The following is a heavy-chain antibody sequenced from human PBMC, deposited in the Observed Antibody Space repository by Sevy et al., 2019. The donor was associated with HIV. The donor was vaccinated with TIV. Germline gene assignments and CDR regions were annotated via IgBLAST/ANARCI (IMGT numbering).Heavy chain of an antibody. CDR3: ARDSLDVMIVVDQKIDY. J-gene: IGHJ4*02. CDR2: ISSSSSYT. CDR1: GFTFSDYY. V-gene: IGHV3-11*06. Sequence: GGSLRLSCAASGFTFSDYYMSWIRQAPGKGLEWVSYISSSSSYTNYADSVKGRFTISRDNAKNSLYLQMNSLRAEDTAVYYCARDSLDVMIVVDQKIDYWGQGTLVTVSS. D-gene: IGHD3-22*01.